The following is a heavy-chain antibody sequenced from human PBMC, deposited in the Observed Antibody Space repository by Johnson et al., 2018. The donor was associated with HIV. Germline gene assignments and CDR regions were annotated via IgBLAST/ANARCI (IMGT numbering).Heavy chain of an antibody. CDR2: IKSKTDGGTT. CDR1: GFTFSNAW. CDR3: TTGQVNTIRGLFTCQGPSFDF. D-gene: IGHD2/OR15-2a*01. V-gene: IGHV3-15*01. Sequence: VQLVESGGGLVQPGGSLRLSCAASGFTFSNAWMSWVRQAPGKGLEWVGRIKSKTDGGTTDYAAPVRGRFTISRDDSKNTLFVEMKNMKTEDTALYFCTTGQVNTIRGLFTCQGPSFDFWGRGTLVTVS. J-gene: IGHJ3*01.